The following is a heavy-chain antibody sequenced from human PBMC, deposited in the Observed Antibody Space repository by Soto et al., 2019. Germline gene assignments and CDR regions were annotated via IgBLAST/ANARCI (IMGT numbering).Heavy chain of an antibody. CDR1: GYIFTSYY. Sequence: QVQLVQSGAEVKKPGASVKVSCKASGYIFTSYYMHWVRQAPGQGLEWMGIINPSGGSTSYAQKFQGRVTMTRDTSTSTVYMELSSLRSEDTAVYYCARCAAPAQANYGMDVWGQGTTVTVSS. CDR3: ARCAAPAQANYGMDV. D-gene: IGHD2-15*01. CDR2: INPSGGST. V-gene: IGHV1-46*01. J-gene: IGHJ6*02.